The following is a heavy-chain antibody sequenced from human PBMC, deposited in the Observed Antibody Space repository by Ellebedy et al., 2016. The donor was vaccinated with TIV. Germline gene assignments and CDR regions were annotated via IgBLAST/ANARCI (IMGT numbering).Heavy chain of an antibody. D-gene: IGHD6-25*01. J-gene: IGHJ4*02. Sequence: MPSETLSLTCTVSGGSISSGGSISGRYFNWDWIRQSPGKGLEWIGSVHYSGSTYYNPSLKSRVTMSVDTSKNQFSLNLNTVTAADTAVYFCAGRSGAAASGHDYWGQGTLVSVSS. CDR3: AGRSGAAASGHDY. CDR2: VHYSGST. CDR1: GGSISSGGSISGRYFN. V-gene: IGHV4-39*01.